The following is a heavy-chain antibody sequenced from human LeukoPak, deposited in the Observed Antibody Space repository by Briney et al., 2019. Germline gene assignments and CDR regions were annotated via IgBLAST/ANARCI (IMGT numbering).Heavy chain of an antibody. CDR1: GFTFSSYG. Sequence: GGSLRLSCAASGFTFSSYGMSWVRQAPGKGLEWVSAISGSGGSTYYADSVKGRFTISRDNSKNTLYLQMNSLRAEDTAVYYCANILRYFDWLFSRTTYYYYMDVWGKGTTVTISS. D-gene: IGHD3-9*01. CDR3: ANILRYFDWLFSRTTYYYYMDV. CDR2: ISGSGGST. V-gene: IGHV3-23*01. J-gene: IGHJ6*03.